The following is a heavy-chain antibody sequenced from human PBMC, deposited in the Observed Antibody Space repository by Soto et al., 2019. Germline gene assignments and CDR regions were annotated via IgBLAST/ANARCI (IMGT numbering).Heavy chain of an antibody. V-gene: IGHV1-46*03. CDR2: INPSGGST. D-gene: IGHD1-20*01. J-gene: IGHJ5*02. CDR1: GYTFTSYY. Sequence: GASVKVSCKASGYTFTSYYMHWVRQAPGQGLEWMGIINPSGGSTSYAQKFQGRVTMTRDTSTSTVYMELSSLRSEDTAVYYCARDWDNWNHGGWFDPWGQGTLVTVSS. CDR3: ARDWDNWNHGGWFDP.